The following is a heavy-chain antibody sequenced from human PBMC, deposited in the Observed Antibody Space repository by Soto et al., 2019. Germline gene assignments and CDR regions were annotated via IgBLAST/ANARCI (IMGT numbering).Heavy chain of an antibody. Sequence: SSVKVSCKASGDSFGSYALSWVRQAPGQGLEWMRAIIPVFGTTNYAQKFQGRVTINADDSTTTAYMELSSLRSADTAVYYCAREPFGRFDPWGQGTLVTVSS. D-gene: IGHD3-10*01. CDR1: GDSFGSYA. J-gene: IGHJ5*02. CDR2: IIPVFGTT. CDR3: AREPFGRFDP. V-gene: IGHV1-69*13.